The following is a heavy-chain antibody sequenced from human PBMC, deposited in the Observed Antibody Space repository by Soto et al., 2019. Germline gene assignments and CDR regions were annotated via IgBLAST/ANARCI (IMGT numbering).Heavy chain of an antibody. CDR2: ISRSSTGI. Sequence: EVQLVESGGGLVQPGGSLRLSCAASGFTFSLYSMSWVRQAPGKGLEWVSYISRSSTGIHYADSVKGRCTSSSEDATNSMHLQMNSRRDGDKAGYYWARAVTWGGDVGGQGTTVSTSS. V-gene: IGHV3-48*02. CDR1: GFTFSLYS. J-gene: IGHJ6*02. D-gene: IGHD7-27*01. CDR3: ARAVTWGGDV.